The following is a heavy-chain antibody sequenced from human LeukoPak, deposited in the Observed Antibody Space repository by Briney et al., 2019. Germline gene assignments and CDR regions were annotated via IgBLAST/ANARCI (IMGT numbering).Heavy chain of an antibody. CDR3: ARAVTGTSMVDY. Sequence: SETLSLTCTISGGSIGGDHWSWIRQAPGKGLEWIGYISYTGSTSYNPSLRNRVTISLHTSESQFSLRLTSVTAADTAVYYCARAVTGTSMVDYWGQGTLVAVSS. CDR1: GGSIGGDH. V-gene: IGHV4-59*08. D-gene: IGHD6-19*01. CDR2: ISYTGST. J-gene: IGHJ4*02.